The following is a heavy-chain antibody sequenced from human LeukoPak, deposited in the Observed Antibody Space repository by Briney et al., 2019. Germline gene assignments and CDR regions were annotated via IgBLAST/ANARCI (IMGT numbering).Heavy chain of an antibody. CDR3: AKGLQLGWFDH. D-gene: IGHD5-24*01. CDR1: GGSFSGYY. J-gene: IGHJ5*02. V-gene: IGHV4-34*01. CDR2: INHSGST. Sequence: PSETLSLTCAVYGGSFSGYYWSWIRQPPGKGLEWIGEINHSGSTNYNPSLKSRVTISVDTSKNQFSLKLSSVPAPETAVYYCAKGLQLGWFDHWGPGNLVAVSS.